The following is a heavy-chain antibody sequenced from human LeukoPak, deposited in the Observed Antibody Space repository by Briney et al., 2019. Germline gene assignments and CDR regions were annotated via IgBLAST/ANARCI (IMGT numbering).Heavy chain of an antibody. V-gene: IGHV3-23*01. CDR2: ISSSGGST. CDR1: GFTFSSYA. CDR3: AKHLTYHYDSSGKREYFQH. D-gene: IGHD3-22*01. Sequence: PGGSLRLSCAASGFTFSSYAMSWVRQAPGKGLEWVSAISSSGGSTYYADSVKGRFTISRDNSKNTLYLQMNSLRTEDTAVYYCAKHLTYHYDSSGKREYFQHWGQGTLVTVSS. J-gene: IGHJ1*01.